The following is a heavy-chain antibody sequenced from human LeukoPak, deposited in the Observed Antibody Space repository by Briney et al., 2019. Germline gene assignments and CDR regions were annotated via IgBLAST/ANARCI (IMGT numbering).Heavy chain of an antibody. V-gene: IGHV3-74*01. J-gene: IGHJ4*02. D-gene: IGHD1-14*01. CDR1: GLTFSSHW. CDR3: VTQQGGNPAY. CDR2: ITNDGSST. Sequence: PGGSLRLSCAASGLTFSSHWMHWVRQAPGKGLVWVSRITNDGSSTTYADSVKGRFTVSRDNAKNMLYLQVNSLRAEDTAVYYCVTQQGGNPAYWGQGTLVTVSS.